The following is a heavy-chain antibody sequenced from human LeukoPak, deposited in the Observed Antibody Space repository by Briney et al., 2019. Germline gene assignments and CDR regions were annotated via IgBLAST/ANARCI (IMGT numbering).Heavy chain of an antibody. Sequence: GASVTVSCTASGYSFTGYYMHWVRQAPGQGLEWMGWINPNSGGTNYAQKFESWVTMTRDTSISTAYMELRRLRSDDTAVYYCARWRYYRSGSYYAPLPTEAPYYFDYSGQGTLGTVSS. CDR3: ARWRYYRSGSYYAPLPTEAPYYFDY. CDR2: INPNSGGT. J-gene: IGHJ4*02. D-gene: IGHD3-10*01. V-gene: IGHV1-2*04. CDR1: GYSFTGYY.